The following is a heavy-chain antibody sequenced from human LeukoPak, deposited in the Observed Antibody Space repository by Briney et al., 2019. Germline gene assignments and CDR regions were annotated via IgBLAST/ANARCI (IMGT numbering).Heavy chain of an antibody. CDR2: IYSGGST. D-gene: IGHD6-19*01. J-gene: IGHJ4*02. Sequence: LPGGSLRLPCAASGFTVSSNYMSWVRQAPGKGLEWVSIIYSGGSTYYADSVKGRFTISRDNSKNTLYLQMNSLRAEDTAVYYCARDRVGSGWYLDYWGQGTLVTVSS. V-gene: IGHV3-53*01. CDR3: ARDRVGSGWYLDY. CDR1: GFTVSSNY.